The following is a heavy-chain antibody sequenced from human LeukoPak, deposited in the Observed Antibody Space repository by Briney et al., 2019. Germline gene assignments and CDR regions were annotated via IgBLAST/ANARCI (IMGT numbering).Heavy chain of an antibody. CDR1: GYTFTNYG. J-gene: IGHJ4*02. CDR3: ASGSGSYYSSMS. V-gene: IGHV1-18*01. D-gene: IGHD1-26*01. CDR2: ISAYNGNT. Sequence: GASVKVSCKASGYTFTNYGISWVRQAPGQGLEWMGWISAYNGNTNYAQKLQGRVTITADKSTSTAYMELSSLRSEDTAVYYCASGSGSYYSSMSWGQGTLVTVSS.